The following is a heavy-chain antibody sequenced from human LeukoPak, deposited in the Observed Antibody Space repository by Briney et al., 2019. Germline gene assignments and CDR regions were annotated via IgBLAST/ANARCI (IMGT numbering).Heavy chain of an antibody. J-gene: IGHJ4*02. CDR3: TKLYEQTYYDFWSGYFDY. V-gene: IGHV3-23*01. CDR2: ISGSGGST. D-gene: IGHD3-3*01. CDR1: GFTFSSYA. Sequence: PGGSLRLSCAASGFTFSSYAMSWVRQAPGKGLEWVSGISGSGGSTYYADSVKGRFTISRDNSKNTLYLQMNSLRAEDTAVYYCTKLYEQTYYDFWSGYFDYWGQGTLVTVSS.